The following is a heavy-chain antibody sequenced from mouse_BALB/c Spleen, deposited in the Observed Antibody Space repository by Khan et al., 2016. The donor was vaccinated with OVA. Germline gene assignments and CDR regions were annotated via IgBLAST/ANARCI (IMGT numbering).Heavy chain of an antibody. V-gene: IGHV1-4*01. CDR3: IRDWTYTRNDGWFAY. Sequence: VQLQQSGAELARPGASVKMSCKASGYTFTSYTIHWIKLRPGQGLEWIGYINPSNGYTNFNQKFKDKATLTADKSSTTAYLELRSLTSDDYALYNCIRDWTYTRNDGWFAYWGQGTLVTVSA. CDR2: INPSNGYT. CDR1: GYTFTSYT. D-gene: IGHD2-14*01. J-gene: IGHJ3*01.